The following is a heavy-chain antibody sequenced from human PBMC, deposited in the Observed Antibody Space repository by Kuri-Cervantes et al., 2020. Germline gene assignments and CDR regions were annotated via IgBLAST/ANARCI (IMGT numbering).Heavy chain of an antibody. V-gene: IGHV3-9*01. Sequence: SLKISCVASGFSFGDYAMHWVRQRPGRGLEWVSGISWNSGIRGYADSVKGRFTMSRDNVKNSLSLEMNSLRVEDTAVYYCARGDYYYYYYMDVWGKGTSVTVSS. J-gene: IGHJ6*03. CDR2: ISWNSGIR. D-gene: IGHD2-21*02. CDR3: ARGDYYYYYYMDV. CDR1: GFSFGDYA.